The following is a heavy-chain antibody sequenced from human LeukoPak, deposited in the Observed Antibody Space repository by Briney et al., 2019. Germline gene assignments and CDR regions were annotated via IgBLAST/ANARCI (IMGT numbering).Heavy chain of an antibody. D-gene: IGHD1-1*01. V-gene: IGHV3-48*01. CDR2: ICSSSSTI. Sequence: PGGSLSHSRAASGFTFSSYSMNWVRQAPGKGLEWGSYICSSSSTIYYAASVKGRFNISRDNAKNSLYLQMNSLRAEDTAVYYCARDRAGTPLIRHHNYYYMDVWGKGTTVTVSS. J-gene: IGHJ6*03. CDR1: GFTFSSYS. CDR3: ARDRAGTPLIRHHNYYYMDV.